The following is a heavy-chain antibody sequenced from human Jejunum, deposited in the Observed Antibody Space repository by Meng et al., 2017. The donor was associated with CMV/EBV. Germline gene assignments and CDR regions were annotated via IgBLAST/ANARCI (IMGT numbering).Heavy chain of an antibody. V-gene: IGHV4-31*02. CDR2: IYQSGKT. D-gene: IGHD3-3*01. CDR3: ARTGGPYYDFWSGDYSNHFYGMDV. Sequence: WSWIRQHPGKGLEWIGYIYQSGKTYYNPSLESRVTISVDTSNNQLSLEVTSVTAADTAVYYCARTGGPYYDFWSGDYSNHFYGMDVWGQGTTVTVSS. J-gene: IGHJ6*02.